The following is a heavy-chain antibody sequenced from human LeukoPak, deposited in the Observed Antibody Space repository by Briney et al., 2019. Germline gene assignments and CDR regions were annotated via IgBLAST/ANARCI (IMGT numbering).Heavy chain of an antibody. J-gene: IGHJ4*02. D-gene: IGHD3-3*01. V-gene: IGHV3-7*01. CDR1: RITFTYW. CDR2: IKQDGSAK. CDR3: ASSFSDDYWSGHF. Sequence: PGGSLRLSCAASRITFTYWRSWVRQAPGRGLEWVANIKQDGSAKYYVDSGKGRFIISRDNAKNSPFLQMNSLRAEDTAVYYCASSFSDDYWSGHFWGQGTLVTVSS.